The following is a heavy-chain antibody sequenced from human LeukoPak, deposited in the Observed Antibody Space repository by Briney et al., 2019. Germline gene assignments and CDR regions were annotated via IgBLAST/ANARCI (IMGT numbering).Heavy chain of an antibody. D-gene: IGHD6-13*01. J-gene: IGHJ4*02. V-gene: IGHV3-33*01. CDR1: GFTLSNYG. Sequence: GGSLRLSCAASGFTLSNYGMHWVRQAPGKGLQWVAVIWYDGSNIYYADSVKGRFTISRDNSKNTLYLQMNSLRAEDTAVYYCARNPITSSWYELLDYWGQGTLVTVSS. CDR3: ARNPITSSWYELLDY. CDR2: IWYDGSNI.